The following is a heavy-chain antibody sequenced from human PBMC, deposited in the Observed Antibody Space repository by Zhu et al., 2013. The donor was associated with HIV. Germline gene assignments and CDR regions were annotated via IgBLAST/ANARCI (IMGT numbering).Heavy chain of an antibody. CDR3: SRSTSITLFGLILGHYYYAMDI. CDR1: GYTFTSYY. D-gene: IGHD3-10*02. J-gene: IGHJ6*02. CDR2: INPRSGGT. Sequence: QERLTQSGSKLARPGTSLKMSCKASGYTFTSYYVHWVRQAPGHALEWLGEINPRSGGTNYAQNFKDRVVVTSDTSINTVYLELKGLTSDDTATYFCSRSTSITLFGLILGHYYYAMDIWGQGT. V-gene: IGHV1-2*02.